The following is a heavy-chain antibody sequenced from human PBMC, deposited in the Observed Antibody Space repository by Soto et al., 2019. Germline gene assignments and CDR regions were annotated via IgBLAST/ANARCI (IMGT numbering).Heavy chain of an antibody. J-gene: IGHJ6*02. CDR2: INPDKDDR. Sequence: QVQLVQSGAEVKKPGASVKVSCKASGYKFINYFISWVRQAPGQGLEWMGWINPDKDDRKYAEKFQGRVTMTTDTFTSTAYKELGNLRFDDTAVYYCARELGPTDSVRLDVWGQGTTVTISS. V-gene: IGHV1-18*04. D-gene: IGHD3-10*02. CDR3: ARELGPTDSVRLDV. CDR1: GYKFINYF.